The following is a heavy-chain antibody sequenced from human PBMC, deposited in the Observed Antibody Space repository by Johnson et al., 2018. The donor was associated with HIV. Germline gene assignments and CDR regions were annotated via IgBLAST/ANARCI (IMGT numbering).Heavy chain of an antibody. J-gene: IGHJ3*02. V-gene: IGHV3-30*04. CDR1: DFTFTNNA. Sequence: QVQLVESGGGVVQPGRSLRLSCAASDFTFTNNAIHWVRQAPGTGLEWVAVISKDGTNTFYAHPVKGRFTISRDNSRNSVSLQMIILRPKDTAMYYCASGVTARAPLLIWGQGTMVTVSS. D-gene: IGHD6-6*01. CDR2: ISKDGTNT. CDR3: ASGVTARAPLLI.